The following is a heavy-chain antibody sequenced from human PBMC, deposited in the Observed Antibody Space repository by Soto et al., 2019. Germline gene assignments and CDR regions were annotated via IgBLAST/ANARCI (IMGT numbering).Heavy chain of an antibody. CDR3: ARDRCSSTSCRFRDVDTGFDP. V-gene: IGHV3-30-3*01. D-gene: IGHD2-2*01. CDR2: ISYDGSNK. Sequence: QVQLVESGGGVVQPGRSLRLSCAASGFTFSSYAMHWVRQAPGKGLEWVAVISYDGSNKYYADSVKGRFTISRDNSKNTLYLQMNSLRAEDTAVYYCARDRCSSTSCRFRDVDTGFDPWGQGTLVTVSS. J-gene: IGHJ5*02. CDR1: GFTFSSYA.